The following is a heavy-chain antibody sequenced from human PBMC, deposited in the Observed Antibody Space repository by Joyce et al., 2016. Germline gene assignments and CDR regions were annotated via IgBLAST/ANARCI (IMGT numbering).Heavy chain of an antibody. CDR1: GFTFSQFA. V-gene: IGHV3-23*01. D-gene: IGHD5-12*01. Sequence: EVQLLESGGGLVQPGGSLRLSCAASGFTFSQFAMNWVRQAPGKGLEWVSTISGSGGTTYYADSVTGRFTISRDNSKNTLSLQMNNLGAGDTATYYCAKDINSGYYAIGYFDHWGQGTLVTVSS. J-gene: IGHJ4*02. CDR3: AKDINSGYYAIGYFDH. CDR2: ISGSGGTT.